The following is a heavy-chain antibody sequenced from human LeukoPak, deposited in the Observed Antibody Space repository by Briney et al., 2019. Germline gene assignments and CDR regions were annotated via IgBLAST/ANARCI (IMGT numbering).Heavy chain of an antibody. CDR2: ISGSGGST. CDR3: VKSHLRSYYSSFDY. D-gene: IGHD1-26*01. V-gene: IGHV3-23*01. J-gene: IGHJ4*02. Sequence: PGGSLRLSCAASGFTFSSYGMSWVRQAPGKGLEWVSAISGSGGSTYYADSVKGRFTISRDNSKNTLYLQMNSLRAEDTAVYYCVKSHLRSYYSSFDYWGQGTLVTVSS. CDR1: GFTFSSYG.